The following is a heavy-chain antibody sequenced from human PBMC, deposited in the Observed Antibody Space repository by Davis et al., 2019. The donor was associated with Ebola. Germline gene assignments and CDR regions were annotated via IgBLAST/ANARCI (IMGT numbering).Heavy chain of an antibody. J-gene: IGHJ5*02. V-gene: IGHV3-33*01. Sequence: GGSLRLSCAASGFTFSSYGMHWVRQAPGKGLEWVAVIWYDGSNKYYADSVKGRFTISRDNSKNTLYLQMNSLRAEDTAVYYCARDRDISNWSIPPHNWFDPWGQGTLVTVSS. CDR2: IWYDGSNK. D-gene: IGHD6-13*01. CDR3: ARDRDISNWSIPPHNWFDP. CDR1: GFTFSSYG.